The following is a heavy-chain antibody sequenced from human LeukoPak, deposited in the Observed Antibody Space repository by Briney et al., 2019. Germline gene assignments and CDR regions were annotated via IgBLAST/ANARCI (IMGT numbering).Heavy chain of an antibody. D-gene: IGHD3-10*01. CDR1: GFSFSSCG. Sequence: GGSLRLSCAGSGFSFSSCGFHWVRQAPGKGLEWVAFIRYDGSNKYYADSVKGRFTISRDNSKNTLYLQMNSLRAEDTAVYYCAKVPKLPSISMIRGVRVPYYMDVWGKGTTVTISS. CDR2: IRYDGSNK. CDR3: AKVPKLPSISMIRGVRVPYYMDV. V-gene: IGHV3-30*02. J-gene: IGHJ6*03.